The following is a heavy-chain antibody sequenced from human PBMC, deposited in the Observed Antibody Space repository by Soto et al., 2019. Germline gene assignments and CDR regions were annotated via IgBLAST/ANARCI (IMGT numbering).Heavy chain of an antibody. D-gene: IGHD3-22*01. CDR1: GFTFSSYS. Sequence: PGGSLRLSCAASGFTFSSYSMNWVRQAPGKGLEWVSSISSSSSYIYYADSVKGRFTISRDNAKNSLYLQMNSLRAEDTAVYYCARDLGSITMIVVVMWEFDYWGQGTLVTVSS. CDR3: ARDLGSITMIVVVMWEFDY. CDR2: ISSSSSYI. V-gene: IGHV3-21*01. J-gene: IGHJ4*02.